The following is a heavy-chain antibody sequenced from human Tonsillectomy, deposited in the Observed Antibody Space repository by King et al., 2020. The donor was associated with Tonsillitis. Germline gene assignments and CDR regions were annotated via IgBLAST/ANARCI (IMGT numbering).Heavy chain of an antibody. CDR1: GDTFSSYA. Sequence: QLVQSGAEVKKPGSSVKVSCKASGDTFSSYAISWVRQAPGRGLEWMGRVIPILGLANYAQKFQGRGTITADKSTSTAYMELSSLRSEDTAVYYCARDSLGVAFDYWGQGTLVTVSS. V-gene: IGHV1-69*04. CDR3: ARDSLGVAFDY. D-gene: IGHD3-3*01. CDR2: VIPILGLA. J-gene: IGHJ4*02.